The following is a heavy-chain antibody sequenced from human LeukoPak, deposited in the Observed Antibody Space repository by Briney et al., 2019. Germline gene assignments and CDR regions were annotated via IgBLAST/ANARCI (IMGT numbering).Heavy chain of an antibody. CDR2: IYHSGGT. CDR1: GGSISSNNW. D-gene: IGHD1-7*01. Sequence: ETSETLSLTCGVSGGSISSNNWWSWLRQPPGEGLEWIGEIYHSGGTNYDPSLKSRVTISVDKSKNQLSLKLSSVTAADTAVYYCVQISGTTRPDYWGQGTLVTVSS. V-gene: IGHV4-4*02. CDR3: VQISGTTRPDY. J-gene: IGHJ4*02.